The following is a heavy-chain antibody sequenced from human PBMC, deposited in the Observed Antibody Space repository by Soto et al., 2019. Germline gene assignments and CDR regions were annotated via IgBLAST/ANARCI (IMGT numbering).Heavy chain of an antibody. J-gene: IGHJ4*02. V-gene: IGHV4-30-4*01. CDR2: IYYSGST. D-gene: IGHD5-12*01. CDR3: AREPYSGHDPYYFDY. CDR1: GGSISSGDYY. Sequence: PSETLSLTCTVSGGSISSGDYYWSWIRQPPGKGLEWIGYIYYSGSTYYNPSLKSRVTISVDTSKNQFSLKLSSVTAADTAVYYCAREPYSGHDPYYFDYWGQGTLVTVSS.